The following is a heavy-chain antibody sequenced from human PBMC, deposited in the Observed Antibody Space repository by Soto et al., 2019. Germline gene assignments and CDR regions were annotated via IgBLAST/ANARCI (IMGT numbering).Heavy chain of an antibody. CDR2: ISAAGDP. V-gene: IGHV3-13*05. J-gene: IGHJ6*02. CDR3: ARTDRDFYGLDV. Sequence: EVQLVESGGGLVQPGGSLRLSCEASGFTFRNYDMHWVRQGTGKGLEWVSGISAAGDPDYADSVEGRFTXXRENAQNSFFLQMNSLXVGDTAVYYCARTDRDFYGLDVWGQGTTVIVSS. CDR1: GFTFRNYD.